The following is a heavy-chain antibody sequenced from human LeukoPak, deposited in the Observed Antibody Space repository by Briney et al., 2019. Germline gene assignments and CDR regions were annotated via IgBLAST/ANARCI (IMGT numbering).Heavy chain of an antibody. Sequence: ASVKVSCKASGYTFTGYYMHWVRQAPGQGLEWMGWINPNSGGTNYAQKFQGRVTMTRDTSIGTAYMELSRLRSDDTAVYYCARVFFKGGLLSRSWTFDYWGQGTLVTVSS. J-gene: IGHJ4*02. D-gene: IGHD6-13*01. CDR1: GYTFTGYY. V-gene: IGHV1-2*02. CDR3: ARVFFKGGLLSRSWTFDY. CDR2: INPNSGGT.